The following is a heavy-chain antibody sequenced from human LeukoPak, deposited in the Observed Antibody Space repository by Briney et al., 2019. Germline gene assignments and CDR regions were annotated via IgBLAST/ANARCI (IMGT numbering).Heavy chain of an antibody. CDR2: IYYSGST. J-gene: IGHJ4*02. Sequence: SETLSLTCTVSGGSISIYYWSWIRQPPGKGLEWIGYIYYSGSTNSNPSPKTRVPISVNSSQNQFSLKLVSGALTEPAVYYRGRGPGAIAVAAEWGQGTLVTVSS. D-gene: IGHD6-19*01. V-gene: IGHV4-59*01. CDR3: GRGPGAIAVAAE. CDR1: GGSISIYY.